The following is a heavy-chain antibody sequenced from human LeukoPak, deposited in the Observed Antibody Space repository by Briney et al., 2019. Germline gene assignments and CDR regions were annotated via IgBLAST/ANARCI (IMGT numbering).Heavy chain of an antibody. Sequence: SETLSLTCTVSGGSISSYYWSWIRQPAGKGLEWIGRFYSSVSTKYNPSLESRVTMSVDTSRNLFYLNLTSVTAADTAIYFCVREKLYTSSWGFQHWGQGALVTVSS. CDR2: FYSSVST. J-gene: IGHJ1*01. CDR3: VREKLYTSSWGFQH. D-gene: IGHD6-13*01. V-gene: IGHV4-4*07. CDR1: GGSISSYY.